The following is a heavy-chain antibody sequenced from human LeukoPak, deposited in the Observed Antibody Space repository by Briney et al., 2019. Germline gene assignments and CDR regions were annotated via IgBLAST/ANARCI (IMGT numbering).Heavy chain of an antibody. Sequence: SETLSLTCTVSGGSISSSSYYWGWIRQPPGKGLEWIGSIYYSGSTYYNPSLKSRVTISVDTSKNQFSLKLSSVTAADTAVYYCAISSGWSDPKGYYYYYYMDVWGKGTTVTISS. J-gene: IGHJ6*03. CDR3: AISSGWSDPKGYYYYYYMDV. V-gene: IGHV4-39*01. CDR1: GGSISSSSYY. D-gene: IGHD6-19*01. CDR2: IYYSGST.